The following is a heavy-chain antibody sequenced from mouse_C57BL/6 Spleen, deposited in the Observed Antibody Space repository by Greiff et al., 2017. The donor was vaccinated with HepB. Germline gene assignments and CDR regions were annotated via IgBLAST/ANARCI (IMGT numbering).Heavy chain of an antibody. Sequence: VQLQQSGPELVKPGASVKISCKASGYTFTDYYMNWVKQSHGKSLEWIGDINPNNGGTSYNQKLKGKATLSVDKSSSTAYMELRSLTSEDSAVYYCARRGYYGSREWYFDVWGTGTTVTVSS. CDR1: GYTFTDYY. CDR3: ARRGYYGSREWYFDV. D-gene: IGHD1-1*01. V-gene: IGHV1-26*01. J-gene: IGHJ1*03. CDR2: INPNNGGT.